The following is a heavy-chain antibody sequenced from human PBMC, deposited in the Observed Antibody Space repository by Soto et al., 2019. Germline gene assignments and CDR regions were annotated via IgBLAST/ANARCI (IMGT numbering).Heavy chain of an antibody. V-gene: IGHV4-59*11. CDR1: GGSISGHY. CDR3: ARVGSSGWSPDY. Sequence: SETLSLTCTVSGGSISGHYWIWIRQPPGEGMEWIGYLFYSGSTTYNNNPSLKSRVSISVDTSKNQFYLSLSSVTAADTAVYYCARVGSSGWSPDYWGQGTLVTVSS. D-gene: IGHD6-19*01. J-gene: IGHJ4*02. CDR2: LFYSGSTTY.